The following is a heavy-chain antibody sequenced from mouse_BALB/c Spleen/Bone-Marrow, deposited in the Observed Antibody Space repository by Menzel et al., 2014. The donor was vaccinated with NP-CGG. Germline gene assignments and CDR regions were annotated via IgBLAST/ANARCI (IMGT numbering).Heavy chain of an antibody. CDR2: ISNGGGST. CDR3: ARGLRGYAMDY. CDR1: GFTFSSYT. V-gene: IGHV5-12-2*01. Sequence: EVKLMESGGGLVQPGGSLKLSCAASGFTFSSYTMSWVRQTPEKRLEWVAYISNGGGSTYYPDTVKGRFTISRDNAKNTLYLQMSSLKSKDTAMYYCARGLRGYAMDYWGQGTSVTVSS. D-gene: IGHD2-4*01. J-gene: IGHJ4*01.